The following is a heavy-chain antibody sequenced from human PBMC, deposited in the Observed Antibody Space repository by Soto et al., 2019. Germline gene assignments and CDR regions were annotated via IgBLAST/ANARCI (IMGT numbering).Heavy chain of an antibody. CDR3: TNGRRQQPPLD. CDR2: ISYDGSSK. CDR1: GFTFSNYV. J-gene: IGHJ4*02. Sequence: WGSLRLSCAASGFTFSNYVMQWVRQAPGKGLEWVAVISYDGSSKFYADSEGRFTISRDNSKNTLYLQMNSLRAEDTAVYYCTNGRRQQPPLDWGQGTLVTVSS. V-gene: IGHV3-30*18. D-gene: IGHD6-13*01.